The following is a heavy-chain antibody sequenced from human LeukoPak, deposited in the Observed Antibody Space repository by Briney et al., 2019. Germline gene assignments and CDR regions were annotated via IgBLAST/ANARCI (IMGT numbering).Heavy chain of an antibody. CDR3: AKLSLRGVY. D-gene: IGHD3-16*01. Sequence: GGSLRLSCAASGFTFSSIAMSWVRQAPDKGLEWVSTISGSGGGTYYADSVKGRFTISRDDSKNTLYLQMNSLRADDTAVYYCAKLSLRGVYWGQGTLVTVSS. J-gene: IGHJ4*02. CDR1: GFTFSSIA. CDR2: ISGSGGGT. V-gene: IGHV3-23*01.